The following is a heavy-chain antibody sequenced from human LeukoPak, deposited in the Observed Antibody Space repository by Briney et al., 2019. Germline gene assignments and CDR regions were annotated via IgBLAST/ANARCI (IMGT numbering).Heavy chain of an antibody. Sequence: GGSLRLSCAASGFTFSDYSMTWVRQAPGKGLEWLAYISRSSNNIFYADSVRGRLTISRDDAKNSLYLQLNSLRVEDTAVYYCKSGGAAPGSFDYWGQGTLVTVSP. V-gene: IGHV3-48*01. D-gene: IGHD1-1*01. CDR3: KSGGAAPGSFDY. J-gene: IGHJ4*02. CDR2: ISRSSNNI. CDR1: GFTFSDYS.